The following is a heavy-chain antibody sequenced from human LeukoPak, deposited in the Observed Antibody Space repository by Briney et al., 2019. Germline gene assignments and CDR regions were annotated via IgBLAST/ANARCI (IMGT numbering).Heavy chain of an antibody. D-gene: IGHD3-10*01. CDR1: GGSISSYY. Sequence: SETLSLTCTVFGGSISSYYWSWIRQPPGKGLEWIGYIYTSGSTNYNPSLKSRVTISVDTSKNQFSLKLSSVTAADTAVYYCARSGATMVRGVILSPTYFDYWGQGTLVTVSS. CDR3: ARSGATMVRGVILSPTYFDY. V-gene: IGHV4-4*09. J-gene: IGHJ4*02. CDR2: IYTSGST.